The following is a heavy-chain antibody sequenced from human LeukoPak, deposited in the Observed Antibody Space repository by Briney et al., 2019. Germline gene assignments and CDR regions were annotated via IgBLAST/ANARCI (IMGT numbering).Heavy chain of an antibody. CDR1: GGSISSHY. Sequence: SETLSLTCTVSGGSISSHYWSWIRQPPGKGLEWIGEINHSGSTNYNPSLKSRVTISVDTSKNQFSLKLSSVTAADTAVYYCARGYSYGYYFDYWGQGTLVTVSS. V-gene: IGHV4-34*01. D-gene: IGHD5-18*01. J-gene: IGHJ4*02. CDR3: ARGYSYGYYFDY. CDR2: INHSGST.